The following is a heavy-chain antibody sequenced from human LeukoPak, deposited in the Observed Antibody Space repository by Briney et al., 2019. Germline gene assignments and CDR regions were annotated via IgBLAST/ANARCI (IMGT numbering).Heavy chain of an antibody. CDR1: GFTFGNYA. CDR2: IRHDGDEK. Sequence: GGSLRLSCAASGFTFGNYALHWVRQAPGKGLEWMAFIRHDGDEKYYADSVRGRFTISRDNAKNSLYLQMNSLRAEDTAVYYCAREKSGEWELRRGGAFDIWGQGTMVTVSS. J-gene: IGHJ3*02. V-gene: IGHV3-30*02. CDR3: AREKSGEWELRRGGAFDI. D-gene: IGHD1-26*01.